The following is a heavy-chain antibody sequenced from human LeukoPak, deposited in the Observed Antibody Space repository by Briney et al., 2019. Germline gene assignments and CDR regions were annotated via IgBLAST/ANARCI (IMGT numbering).Heavy chain of an antibody. D-gene: IGHD2-15*01. CDR1: GFTFSSYS. CDR2: ISSSSSYI. Sequence: GGSLRLSCAASGFTFSSYSMNWVRQAPGKGLEWVSSISSSSSYIYYADSVKGRFTISRDNSKNTLYLQMNSLRAEDTAVYYCAGYCSGGSCSDNFDYWGQGTLVTVSS. V-gene: IGHV3-21*01. J-gene: IGHJ4*02. CDR3: AGYCSGGSCSDNFDY.